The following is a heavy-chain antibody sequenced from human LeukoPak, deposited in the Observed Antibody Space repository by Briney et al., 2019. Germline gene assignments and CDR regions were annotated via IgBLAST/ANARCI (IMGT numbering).Heavy chain of an antibody. CDR2: FDPEDGET. D-gene: IGHD5-24*01. CDR1: GYTLTELS. CDR3: ATSVLWGDGYNLFDY. J-gene: IGHJ4*02. V-gene: IGHV1-24*01. Sequence: ASVKVSCKVSGYTLTELSMHWVRPAPGKGLEWMGGFDPEDGETIYAQKFQGRVTMTEDTSTDTAYMELSSLRSEDTAVYYCATSVLWGDGYNLFDYWAREPWSPSPQ.